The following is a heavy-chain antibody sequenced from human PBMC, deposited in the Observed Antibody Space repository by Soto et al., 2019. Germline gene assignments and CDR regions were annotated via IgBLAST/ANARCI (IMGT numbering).Heavy chain of an antibody. Sequence: QVQLVQSGAEVKKPGDSVQVSCKASGYTFTNYGIRWVRQAPGQGLERMGWISAYNGNTKYAQKLKGRVTMTTDTATRTAYMELRSLRSDYTAVYYCARSNVPYDFWSGSVGRLYYFDYWGQGTLVTVSS. CDR1: GYTFTNYG. D-gene: IGHD3-3*01. J-gene: IGHJ4*02. CDR3: ARSNVPYDFWSGSVGRLYYFDY. CDR2: ISAYNGNT. V-gene: IGHV1-18*01.